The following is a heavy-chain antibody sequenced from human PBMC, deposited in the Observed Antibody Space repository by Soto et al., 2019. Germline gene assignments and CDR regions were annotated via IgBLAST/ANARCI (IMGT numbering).Heavy chain of an antibody. V-gene: IGHV5-51*01. J-gene: IGHJ6*02. CDR3: ATSYVDSYYYYYGMDV. Sequence: LGESLKISCEGSGFSISKYKIGWVRQMPGKGLEWMGIINPGDSDTRYSPSFQGQVTISADKSISTAYLQWSTLKASDTATYYCATSYVDSYYYYYGMDVRGQGTTVTVSS. CDR1: GFSISKYK. CDR2: INPGDSDT. D-gene: IGHD4-17*01.